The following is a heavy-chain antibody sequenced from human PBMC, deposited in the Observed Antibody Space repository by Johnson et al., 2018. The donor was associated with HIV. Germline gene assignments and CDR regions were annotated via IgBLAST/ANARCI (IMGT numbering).Heavy chain of an antibody. Sequence: VQLVESGGGLVQPGGSLRLFCAASGFTFSSYWMHWVRQAPGKGLVWVSRINSDGSSTSYADSVQGRFTISRDNAKNTLYLQMNSLRAEDTAVYYCARDPVTNAFDIWGQGTMVTVSS. D-gene: IGHD4-11*01. CDR3: ARDPVTNAFDI. CDR2: INSDGSST. CDR1: GFTFSSYW. V-gene: IGHV3-74*01. J-gene: IGHJ3*02.